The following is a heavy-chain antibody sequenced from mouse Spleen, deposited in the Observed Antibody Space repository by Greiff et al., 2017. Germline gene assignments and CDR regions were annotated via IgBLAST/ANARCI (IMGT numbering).Heavy chain of an antibody. V-gene: IGHV5-9-1*01. Sequence: EVMLVESGGGLVKPGGSLKLSCAASGFTFSSYAMSWVRQTPEKRLEWVATISSGGSYTYYPDSVKGRFTISRDNAKNTLYLQMSSLRSEDTAMYYCERRPGRHWYFDVWGAGTTVTVSS. D-gene: IGHD3-3*01. CDR2: ISSGGSYT. CDR3: ERRPGRHWYFDV. J-gene: IGHJ1*01. CDR1: GFTFSSYA.